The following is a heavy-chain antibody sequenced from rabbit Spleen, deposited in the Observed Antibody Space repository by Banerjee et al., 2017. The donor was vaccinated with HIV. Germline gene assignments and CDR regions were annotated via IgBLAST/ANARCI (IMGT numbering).Heavy chain of an antibody. D-gene: IGHD1-1*01. Sequence: QEQLEESGGGLVKPEGSLALTCKASGFSLNNKYVMCWVRQAPGKGPEWIAYIDPVFGNTYYASWVNGRFTISRHNAQNTLYLQLNSLTAADTATYFCVRDKATISGDYGPWYFDLWGQGTLVTVS. CDR3: VRDKATISGDYGPWYFDL. V-gene: IGHV1S47*01. CDR2: IDPVFGNT. CDR1: GFSLNNKYV. J-gene: IGHJ4*01.